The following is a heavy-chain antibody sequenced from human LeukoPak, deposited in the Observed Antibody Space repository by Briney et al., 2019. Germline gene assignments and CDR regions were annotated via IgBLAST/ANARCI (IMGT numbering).Heavy chain of an antibody. CDR2: IIPIFGTA. D-gene: IGHD6-13*01. J-gene: IGHJ4*02. CDR1: GGTFSSYA. CDR3: ARDRGRAATDFDY. Sequence: GASVNVSCKASGGTFSSYAISWVRQAPGQGLEWMGGIIPIFGTANYAQKFQGRVTITADESTSTAYMELSSLRSEDTAVYYCARDRGRAATDFDYWGQGTLVTVSS. V-gene: IGHV1-69*13.